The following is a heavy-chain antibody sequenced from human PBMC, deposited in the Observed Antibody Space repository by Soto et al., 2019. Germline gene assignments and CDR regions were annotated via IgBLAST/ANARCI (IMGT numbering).Heavy chain of an antibody. D-gene: IGHD6-19*01. CDR1: GSSFPKYP. CDR3: VRGRYGSSWERLDP. V-gene: IGHV3-30-3*01. CDR2: ISHDGVTK. Sequence: GGSLRLSCAASGSSFPKYPMHWVRQTPDKGLEWVAVISHDGVTKNSADSVKGRFTISRDNSRNQLYLKMNSMTAEDTAMYYCVRGRYGSSWERLDPWGQGTLVTVSS. J-gene: IGHJ5*02.